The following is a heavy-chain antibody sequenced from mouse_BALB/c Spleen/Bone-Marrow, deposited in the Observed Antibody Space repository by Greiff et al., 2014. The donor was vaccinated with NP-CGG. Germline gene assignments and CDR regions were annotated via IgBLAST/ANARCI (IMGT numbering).Heavy chain of an antibody. CDR2: IYPGSGST. V-gene: IGHV1S22*01. D-gene: IGHD2-14*01. CDR3: TRSVYYRDDGASTMDY. J-gene: IGHJ4*01. Sequence: LQQSGSELVRPGASVKLSCKASGYTFTSYWMHWVKQRHGQGLEWIGNIYPGSGSTNYDEKFKSKGTLTVDTSSSTAYMHLSGRTSEDSAIYNCTRSVYYRDDGASTMDYWGQGTSVTVSS. CDR1: GYTFTSYW.